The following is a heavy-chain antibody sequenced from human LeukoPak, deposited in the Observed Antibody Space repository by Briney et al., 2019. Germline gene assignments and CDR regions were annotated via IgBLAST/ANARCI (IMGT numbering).Heavy chain of an antibody. CDR3: ARKMYYYDSRDFGWFAP. D-gene: IGHD3-22*01. CDR2: IKPDGSEK. Sequence: GGSLRLSCAASGFMFETSWMSWVRQAPGKGLECVANIKPDGSEKYYVDSVKGRFSISRDNRNNLVYLQMNSLRAEDTAIYYCARKMYYYDSRDFGWFAPWGRGIQVIVSS. CDR1: GFMFETSW. V-gene: IGHV3-7*01. J-gene: IGHJ5*02.